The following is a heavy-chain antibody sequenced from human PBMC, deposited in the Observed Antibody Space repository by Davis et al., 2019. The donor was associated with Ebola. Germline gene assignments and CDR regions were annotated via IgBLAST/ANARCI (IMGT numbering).Heavy chain of an antibody. CDR2: IRSKANSYAT. V-gene: IGHV3-73*01. CDR3: TSTVDTADY. D-gene: IGHD5-18*01. Sequence: GGSLRLSCAASGFTFSGFAMHWVRQASGKGLEWVGRIRSKANSYATAYAASVKGRFTISRDDSKNTAYLQMNSLKTEDTAVYYCTSTVDTADYWGQGTLVTVSS. CDR1: GFTFSGFA. J-gene: IGHJ4*02.